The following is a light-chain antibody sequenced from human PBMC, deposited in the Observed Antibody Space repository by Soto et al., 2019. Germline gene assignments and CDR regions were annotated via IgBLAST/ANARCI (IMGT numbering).Light chain of an antibody. V-gene: IGKV1-5*03. Sequence: DIQMTQSPSTLSASIGGRVTITCRASQSISSWLAWYQQKPGKAPKLLIYRASSLQSGVPSRFSGRGSGTEFILTISNLQPHDFATYYCQQYSSSSTFGQGTKVEIK. J-gene: IGKJ1*01. CDR2: RAS. CDR1: QSISSW. CDR3: QQYSSSST.